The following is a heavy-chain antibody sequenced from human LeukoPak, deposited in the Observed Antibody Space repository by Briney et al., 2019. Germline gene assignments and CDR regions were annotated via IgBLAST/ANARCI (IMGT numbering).Heavy chain of an antibody. CDR1: GYTFTSYY. CDR3: AIDMTGRAVITPLSSY. Sequence: ASVNVSCLASGYTFTSYYMHWVRQAPGQGLEWMGIINPSGGSTSYAQKFQGRVTMTRDMSTSTVYMELSSLRSEDTAVYYCAIDMTGRAVITPLSSYWGQGTLVT. V-gene: IGHV1-46*01. D-gene: IGHD3-10*01. J-gene: IGHJ4*01. CDR2: INPSGGST.